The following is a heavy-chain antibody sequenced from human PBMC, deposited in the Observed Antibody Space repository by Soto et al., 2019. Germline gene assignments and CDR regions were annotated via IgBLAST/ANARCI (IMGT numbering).Heavy chain of an antibody. CDR1: GLTFSKYA. V-gene: IGHV3-23*01. D-gene: IGHD3-16*01. CDR3: AKYYYSAYYYGLDV. Sequence: EVQLLESGGGLVQPGGSLRLSCVASGLTFSKYAISWVRQAPGKGLEWVSAISRSGTSTYYADSVKGRFSISRDNSKNTLDLQMNSLRAEDTALYYCAKYYYSAYYYGLDVWGQGTTVTVSS. J-gene: IGHJ6*02. CDR2: ISRSGTST.